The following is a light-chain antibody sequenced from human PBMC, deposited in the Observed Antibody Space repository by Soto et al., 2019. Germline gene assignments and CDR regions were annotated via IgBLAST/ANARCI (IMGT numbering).Light chain of an antibody. Sequence: DIQMTQSPSTLSGSVGDRVTITCRASQSVSRWLAWYKQKPGEAPKLLIYKASNLESGVSSRFSGSGSGTEFTLTISSLQPDDSATYYCQQYDVYSPWMFGQGTKVDI. CDR1: QSVSRW. CDR3: QQYDVYSPWM. V-gene: IGKV1-5*03. CDR2: KAS. J-gene: IGKJ1*01.